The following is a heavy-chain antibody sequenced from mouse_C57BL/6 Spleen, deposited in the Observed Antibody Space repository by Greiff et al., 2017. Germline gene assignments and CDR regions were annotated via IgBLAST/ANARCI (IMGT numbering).Heavy chain of an antibody. CDR2: IYPGSGNT. CDR1: GYTFTDYY. D-gene: IGHD2-4*01. V-gene: IGHV1-76*01. CDR3: ARGDYDGEYFDV. J-gene: IGHJ1*03. Sequence: VMLVESGAELVRPGASVKLSCKASGYTFTDYYINWVKQRPGQGLEWIARIYPGSGNTYYNEKFKGKATLTAEKSSSTAYMQLSSLTSEDSAVYCCARGDYDGEYFDVWGTGTTVTVSS.